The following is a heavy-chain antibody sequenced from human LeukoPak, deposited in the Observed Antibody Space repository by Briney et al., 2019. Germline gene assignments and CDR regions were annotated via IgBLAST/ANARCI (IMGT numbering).Heavy chain of an antibody. J-gene: IGHJ4*02. CDR3: ASYDYGDYGPDY. V-gene: IGHV1-69*05. CDR2: IIPIFGTA. D-gene: IGHD4-17*01. CDR1: GGTFSSYA. Sequence: SVKVSCKASGGTFSSYAISWVRQAPGQGLEWMGGIIPIFGTANYAQKFQGRVTITTDESTSTAYMELSSLRSEDTAVCYCASYDYGDYGPDYWGQGTLVTVSS.